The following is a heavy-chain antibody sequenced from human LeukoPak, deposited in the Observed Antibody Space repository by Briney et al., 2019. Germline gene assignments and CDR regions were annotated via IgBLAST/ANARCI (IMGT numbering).Heavy chain of an antibody. V-gene: IGHV4-59*08. J-gene: IGHJ4*02. D-gene: IGHD6-13*01. CDR3: ARQGGYSSSPDF. Sequence: SETLSLTCTVSGGSISNYYWNWIRQPPGKGLERFGYIYYSGSTNYNPSLKSRVTISVDTSKNQFSLKLSSVTAADTAVYYCARQGGYSSSPDFWGQGTLVTVSS. CDR1: GGSISNYY. CDR2: IYYSGST.